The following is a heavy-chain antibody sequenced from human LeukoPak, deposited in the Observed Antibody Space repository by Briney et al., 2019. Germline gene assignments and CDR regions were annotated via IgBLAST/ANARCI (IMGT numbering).Heavy chain of an antibody. CDR3: ATDTAAAPSDAFDI. CDR1: GYTLTELS. CDR2: FDPEDGET. Sequence: VASVKVSCKVSGYTLTELSMHWVRQAPGKGLGWMGGFDPEDGETIYAQKFQGRVTMTEDTSTDTAYMELSSLRSEDTAVYYCATDTAAAPSDAFDIWGQGTMVTVS. D-gene: IGHD6-13*01. V-gene: IGHV1-24*01. J-gene: IGHJ3*02.